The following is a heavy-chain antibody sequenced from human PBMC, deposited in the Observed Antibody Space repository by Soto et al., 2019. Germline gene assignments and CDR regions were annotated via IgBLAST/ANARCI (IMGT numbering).Heavy chain of an antibody. CDR2: ISAYNGNT. V-gene: IGHV1-18*01. Sequence: QVQLVQSGAEVKKPGASVKVSCKASGYTFTSYGISWVRQAPGQGLEWMGWISAYNGNTNYAQKLQGRVTMTTDTSTSTAYMELRSLRSDDTAVYYCARVTPGELSYTSYYYYYYMDVWGKGTTVTVSS. J-gene: IGHJ6*03. D-gene: IGHD3-16*02. CDR1: GYTFTSYG. CDR3: ARVTPGELSYTSYYYYYYMDV.